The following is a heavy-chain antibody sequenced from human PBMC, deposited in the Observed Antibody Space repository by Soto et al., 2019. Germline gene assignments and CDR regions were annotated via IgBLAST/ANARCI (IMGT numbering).Heavy chain of an antibody. CDR2: ISSSSSYI. D-gene: IGHD3-10*01. Sequence: EVQLVESGGGLVKPGGSLRLSCAASGFTFSSYSMNWVRQAPGKGLEWVSSISSSSSYIYYADSVKGRFTISRDNAKNSLYLQMNSLIAEDTAVYYCASILWFGEINDYWGQGTLVTVSS. CDR1: GFTFSSYS. CDR3: ASILWFGEINDY. V-gene: IGHV3-21*01. J-gene: IGHJ4*02.